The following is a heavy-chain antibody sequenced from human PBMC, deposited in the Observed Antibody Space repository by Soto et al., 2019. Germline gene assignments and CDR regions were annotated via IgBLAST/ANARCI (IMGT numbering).Heavy chain of an antibody. Sequence: QVQLVQSGAEVKKPGASVKVSCKAPGYIFPSCTISWVRQAPGQGLEWMGWISAYNGNIKDAQKFQGRFTMTTDTSTSTAYMDLRSLTSDDTAMYYCAIANYGDNDYWGQGTLVTVSS. D-gene: IGHD4-17*01. CDR1: GYIFPSCT. V-gene: IGHV1-18*01. CDR2: ISAYNGNI. J-gene: IGHJ4*02. CDR3: AIANYGDNDY.